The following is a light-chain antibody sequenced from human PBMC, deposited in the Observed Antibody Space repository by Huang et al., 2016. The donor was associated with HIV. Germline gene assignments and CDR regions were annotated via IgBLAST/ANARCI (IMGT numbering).Light chain of an antibody. J-gene: IGKJ2*01. CDR3: QQSYSIPPMYT. V-gene: IGKV1-39*01. CDR2: GAS. CDR1: QSIITY. Sequence: DIQMTQSPSSLSASVGDRVTITCRASQSIITYLNWYQQKPGKAPKLLFYGASSLQRWVPSRFSGSGSGTDFTLTISSLQPEDFATYYCQQSYSIPPMYTFGQGTKLEIK.